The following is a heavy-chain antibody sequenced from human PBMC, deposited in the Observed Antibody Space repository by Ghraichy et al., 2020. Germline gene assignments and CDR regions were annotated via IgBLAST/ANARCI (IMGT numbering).Heavy chain of an antibody. Sequence: GGSLRLSCAASGFTFSSYAMSWVRQAPGKGLEWVSAISGSGGSTYYADSVKGRFTISRDNSKNTLYLQMNSLRAEDTAVYYCAKEITPGGYSSGYSPDFDYWGQGTLVTVSS. D-gene: IGHD3-22*01. CDR1: GFTFSSYA. J-gene: IGHJ4*02. CDR3: AKEITPGGYSSGYSPDFDY. CDR2: ISGSGGST. V-gene: IGHV3-23*01.